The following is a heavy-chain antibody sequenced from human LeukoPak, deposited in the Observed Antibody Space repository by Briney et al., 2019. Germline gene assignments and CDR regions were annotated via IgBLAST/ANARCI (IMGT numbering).Heavy chain of an antibody. V-gene: IGHV1-18*01. CDR3: ARRDILTGYYDY. CDR1: GYTFTSYG. Sequence: ASVKVSCKSSGYTFTSYGISWVRQAPGRGLEWVGCISAYNGNTNYAQNLQSRVTMTKDTSTSTAYMELRSLRSDDTAVYFCARRDILTGYYDYWGQGTLVTVSS. J-gene: IGHJ4*02. D-gene: IGHD3-9*01. CDR2: ISAYNGNT.